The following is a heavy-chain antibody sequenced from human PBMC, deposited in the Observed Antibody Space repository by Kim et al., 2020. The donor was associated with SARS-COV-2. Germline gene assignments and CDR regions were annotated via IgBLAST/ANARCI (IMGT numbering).Heavy chain of an antibody. CDR1: GFTFSSYG. Sequence: GGSLRLSCAASGFTFSSYGMHWVRQAPGKGLEWVAVISYDGSNKYYADSVKGRFTISRDNSKNTLYLQMNSLRAEDTAVYYCAKDPSRYGSGSFYYYYYMDVWGKGTTVTVSS. CDR2: ISYDGSNK. V-gene: IGHV3-30*18. CDR3: AKDPSRYGSGSFYYYYYMDV. J-gene: IGHJ6*03. D-gene: IGHD3-10*01.